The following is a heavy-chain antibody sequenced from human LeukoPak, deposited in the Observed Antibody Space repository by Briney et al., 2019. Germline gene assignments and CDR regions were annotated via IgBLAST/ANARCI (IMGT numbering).Heavy chain of an antibody. CDR1: GYTFTTYW. V-gene: IGHV5-51*01. CDR3: VRQDSRGFEF. Sequence: KVSCKASGYTFTTYWIGWVRQMPGKGLEWMGIVYPDDSDTKYSPSFRGHVTISADRSSRTAYLQWNSLKASDTAMYYCVRQDSRGFEFWGQGALVTVSS. D-gene: IGHD3-22*01. J-gene: IGHJ4*02. CDR2: VYPDDSDT.